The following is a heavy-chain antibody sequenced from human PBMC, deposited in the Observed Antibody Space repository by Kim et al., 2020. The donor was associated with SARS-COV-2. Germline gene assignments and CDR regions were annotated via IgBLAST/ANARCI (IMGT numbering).Heavy chain of an antibody. CDR1: GGSISSRGHS. CDR3: ARLTAAYLYAYF. V-gene: IGHV4-31*03. CDR2: IYSSRST. J-gene: IGHJ4*01. Sequence: SETLSLTCTVSGGSISSRGHSWSWIRQLPGKGLESIGYIYSSRSTYYDSSFLRRVSTSVDPSKNRFSLKISSVTAADTAVYYCARLTAAYLYAYF. D-gene: IGHD4-17*01.